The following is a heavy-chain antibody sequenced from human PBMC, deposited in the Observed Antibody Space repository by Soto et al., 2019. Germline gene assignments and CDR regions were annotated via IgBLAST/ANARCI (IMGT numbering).Heavy chain of an antibody. CDR3: ARGRVEFNA. CDR2: INHSGNT. Sequence: SETLTLTCAVYGASLSDNYCHWLRQLPGKGLEWIGEINHSGNTNYNPSLRSLVTISIDTSKNQLSPNLRSFSAADTAFYYCARGRVEFNAWGQGTPVTVSS. V-gene: IGHV4-34*01. CDR1: GASLSDNY. J-gene: IGHJ5*02.